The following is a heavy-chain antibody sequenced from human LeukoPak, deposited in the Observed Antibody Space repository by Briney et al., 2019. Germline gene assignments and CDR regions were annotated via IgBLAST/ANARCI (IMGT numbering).Heavy chain of an antibody. Sequence: GESLKISCKGSGFNFTAYWIAWVRQMPGKGLEWMGISHPINSDTKYSPSFQGQVTISADKSSSTAYLQWNSLKASDTAMYYCARHQYYYDSSGNYGWFDSWGQGTLVTVSS. J-gene: IGHJ5*01. CDR3: ARHQYYYDSSGNYGWFDS. V-gene: IGHV5-51*01. CDR2: SHPINSDT. D-gene: IGHD3-22*01. CDR1: GFNFTAYW.